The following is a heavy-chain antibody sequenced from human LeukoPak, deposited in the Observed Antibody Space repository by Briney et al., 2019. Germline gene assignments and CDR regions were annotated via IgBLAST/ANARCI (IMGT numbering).Heavy chain of an antibody. J-gene: IGHJ4*02. CDR3: ARDYGTTTTTKRWGCFDY. CDR2: ISGNGGST. D-gene: IGHD4-11*01. CDR1: GLTFSSYA. Sequence: GGSLRLSCAASGLTFSSYAMNWVRQAPGKGLEWVSVISGNGGSTYYADSVRGRFTISRDNSKSTLYLQMNSLRAEDTAVYYCARDYGTTTTTKRWGCFDYWGQGALVTVSS. V-gene: IGHV3-23*01.